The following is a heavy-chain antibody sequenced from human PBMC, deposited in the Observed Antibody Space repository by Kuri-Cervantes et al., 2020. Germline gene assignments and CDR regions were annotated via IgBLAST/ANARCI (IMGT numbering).Heavy chain of an antibody. CDR3: ARDQYFYYMDV. Sequence: GSLRLSCAVYGGSFSGYYWTWIRQPPGKGLEWIGGLDDVRSPNYNPSLKSRVTISVDSSKNQLSLKVSSVTAADTAVYFCARDQYFYYMDVWGKGTAVTVSS. D-gene: IGHD2-2*01. CDR1: GGSFSGYY. CDR2: LDDVRSP. V-gene: IGHV4-34*01. J-gene: IGHJ6*03.